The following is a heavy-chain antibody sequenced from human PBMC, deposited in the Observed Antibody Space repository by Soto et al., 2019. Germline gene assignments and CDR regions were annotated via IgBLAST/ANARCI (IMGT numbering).Heavy chain of an antibody. J-gene: IGHJ3*02. CDR3: ARESVIGYCSCGSCAPRGAFDI. CDR2: IIPIFGTA. D-gene: IGHD2-15*01. CDR1: GGTFSSYA. V-gene: IGHV1-69*13. Sequence: SVKVSCKASGGTFSSYAISWVRQAPGQGLEWMGGIIPIFGTANYAQKFQGRVTITADESTSTAYMELSSLRSEDTAVYYCARESVIGYCSCGSCAPRGAFDIWGQGTIVTVS.